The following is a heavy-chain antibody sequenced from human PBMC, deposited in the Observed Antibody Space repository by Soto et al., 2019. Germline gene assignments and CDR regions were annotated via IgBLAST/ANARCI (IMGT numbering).Heavy chain of an antibody. CDR1: GFTFSSYD. CDR2: IGTAGDT. D-gene: IGHD2-15*01. CDR3: ARAQPGYCSGGSCYSFDY. Sequence: EVQLVESGGGLVQPGGSLRLSCAASGFTFSSYDMHWVRQATGKGLEWVSAIGTAGDTYYPGSVTGRFTISRENSKNSLYLQMNSLRAGDTAVYYCARAQPGYCSGGSCYSFDYWGQGTLVTVSS. V-gene: IGHV3-13*01. J-gene: IGHJ4*02.